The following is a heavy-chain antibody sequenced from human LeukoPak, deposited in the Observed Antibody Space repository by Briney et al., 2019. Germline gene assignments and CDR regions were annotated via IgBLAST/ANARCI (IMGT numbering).Heavy chain of an antibody. J-gene: IGHJ3*02. CDR3: ARIVVVPAAIGGAFDI. CDR1: GGSISSSSYY. CDR2: IYYSGST. V-gene: IGHV4-61*05. Sequence: SETLSLTCTVSGGSISSSSYYWSWIRQPPGKGLEWIGYIYYSGSTNYNPSLKSRVTISVDTSKNQFSLKLSSVTAADTAVYYCARIVVVPAAIGGAFDIWGQGTMVTVSS. D-gene: IGHD2-2*02.